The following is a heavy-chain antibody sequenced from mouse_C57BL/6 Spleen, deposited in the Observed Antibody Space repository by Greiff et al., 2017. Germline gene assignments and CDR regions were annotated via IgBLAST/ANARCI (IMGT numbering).Heavy chain of an antibody. CDR3: ARRRYYAMGY. V-gene: IGHV1-26*01. Sequence: VQLQQSGPELVKPGASVKISCKASGYTFTDYYMHWVKQSHGKSLEWIGDINPNNGGTNYNQKFKGKATLTVDKSSSTAYMELSSLTSEDYAGYYCARRRYYAMGYWGQGTSVTVAS. CDR1: GYTFTDYY. CDR2: INPNNGGT. J-gene: IGHJ4*01.